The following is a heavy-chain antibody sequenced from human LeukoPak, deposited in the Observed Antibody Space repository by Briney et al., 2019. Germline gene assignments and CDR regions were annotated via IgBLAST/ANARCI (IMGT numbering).Heavy chain of an antibody. J-gene: IGHJ5*02. CDR2: INPNSGGT. Sequence: ASVKVSCTASVYTFTAYYMHWVRQAPGQGLEWMGWINPNSGGTNYAQKFQGRVTMTRDTSISTAYMELSRLRSDDTAVYYCASGVVPAAIGWNWFDTWGQGTLVTVSS. D-gene: IGHD2-2*01. CDR1: VYTFTAYY. V-gene: IGHV1-2*02. CDR3: ASGVVPAAIGWNWFDT.